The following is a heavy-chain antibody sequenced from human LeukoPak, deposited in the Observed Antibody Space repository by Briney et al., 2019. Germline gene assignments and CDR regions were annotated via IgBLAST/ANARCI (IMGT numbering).Heavy chain of an antibody. Sequence: SGTLSLTCAVSGGSTSSSNWWSWVRQPPGKGLEWIGEIYHSGSTNYNPSLKSRVTISVDKSKNQFSLKLSSVTAAGTAVYYCASSVVSSWSYFDYWGQGTLVTVSS. D-gene: IGHD6-13*01. CDR2: IYHSGST. J-gene: IGHJ4*02. CDR1: GGSTSSSNW. V-gene: IGHV4-4*02. CDR3: ASSVVSSWSYFDY.